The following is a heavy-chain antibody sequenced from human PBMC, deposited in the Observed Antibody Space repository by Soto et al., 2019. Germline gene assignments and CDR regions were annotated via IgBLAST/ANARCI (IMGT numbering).Heavy chain of an antibody. J-gene: IGHJ4*02. D-gene: IGHD6-13*01. CDR2: LSSSGRGI. V-gene: IGHV3-23*01. CDR3: ARDREAGFAF. Sequence: GGSLRLSCAASGFALRNYGMSWVRQTPEKGLEWVSALSSSGRGIFYADSVGGRFSISREDSTNTMFLQMDNLRAEDTALYYCARDREAGFAFWGQGTPVPVSP. CDR1: GFALRNYG.